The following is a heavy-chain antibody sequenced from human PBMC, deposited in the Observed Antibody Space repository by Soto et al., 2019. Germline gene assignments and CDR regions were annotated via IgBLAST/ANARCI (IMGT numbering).Heavy chain of an antibody. V-gene: IGHV4-59*08. CDR2: IYYSGST. CDR3: ARKRCSSTSCYRPNDAFDI. J-gene: IGHJ3*02. Sequence: SDTLSLTCTVSDGSLSSYYWSRIRQPPGKGLEWIGYIYYSGSTNYNPSLKSRVTISVDTSKNQFSLKLSSVTAADTAVYYCARKRCSSTSCYRPNDAFDIWGQGTMVTVSS. CDR1: DGSLSSYY. D-gene: IGHD2-2*02.